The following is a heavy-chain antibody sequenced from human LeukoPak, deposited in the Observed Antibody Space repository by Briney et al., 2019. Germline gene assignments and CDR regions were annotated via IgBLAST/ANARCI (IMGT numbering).Heavy chain of an antibody. D-gene: IGHD3-3*01. J-gene: IGHJ6*03. Sequence: ASVKVSCKASGYTFSTYSVSWVRQAPGQGLEWMGWISSYNGNTHFAQKFQGRITTTTDTSTSTAYMELRSLRSDDTAVYYCARVYDFWSDYWYYMDVWGKGTTVTVSS. CDR3: ARVYDFWSDYWYYMDV. V-gene: IGHV1-18*01. CDR2: ISSYNGNT. CDR1: GYTFSTYS.